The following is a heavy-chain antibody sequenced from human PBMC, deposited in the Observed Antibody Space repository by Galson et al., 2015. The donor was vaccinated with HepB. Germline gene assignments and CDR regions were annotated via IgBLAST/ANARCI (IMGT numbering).Heavy chain of an antibody. CDR3: AKGTMIVVVIPFDY. Sequence: SLRLSCAASGFTFSSYAMSWVRQAPGKGLEWVSAISGSGGSTYYADSVKGRFTISRDSSKNTLYLQMNSLRAEDTAVYYCAKGTMIVVVIPFDYWGQGTLVTVSS. CDR1: GFTFSSYA. CDR2: ISGSGGST. V-gene: IGHV3-23*01. D-gene: IGHD3-22*01. J-gene: IGHJ4*02.